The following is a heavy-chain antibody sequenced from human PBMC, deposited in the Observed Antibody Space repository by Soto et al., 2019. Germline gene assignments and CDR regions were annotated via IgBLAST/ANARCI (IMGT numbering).Heavy chain of an antibody. V-gene: IGHV3-30-3*01. CDR2: ISYDGNSK. D-gene: IGHD2-21*02. CDR3: ARSYCGDDCALDH. CDR1: GFIFSNYV. Sequence: ESGGGVVQPGRSLRLSCVASGFIFSNYVMHWVRQAPGKGLEWVAVISYDGNSKHYADSVKGRFTISRDNSKSTLYVQMNSLRAEDTAVYYCARSYCGDDCALDHWGQGTLVTVSS. J-gene: IGHJ4*02.